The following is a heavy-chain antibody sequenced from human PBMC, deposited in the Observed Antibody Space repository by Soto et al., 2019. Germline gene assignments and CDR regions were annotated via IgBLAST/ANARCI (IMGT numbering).Heavy chain of an antibody. CDR3: ARGGGYNWKWVVYYYGMDV. Sequence: SETLSLTCAVYGGSFSGYYWSWIRQPPGKGLEWIGEINHSGSTNYNPSLKSRVTISVDTSKNQFSLKLSSVTAADTAVYYCARGGGYNWKWVVYYYGMDVWGQGTTVTVYS. CDR2: INHSGST. CDR1: GGSFSGYY. V-gene: IGHV4-34*01. D-gene: IGHD1-20*01. J-gene: IGHJ6*02.